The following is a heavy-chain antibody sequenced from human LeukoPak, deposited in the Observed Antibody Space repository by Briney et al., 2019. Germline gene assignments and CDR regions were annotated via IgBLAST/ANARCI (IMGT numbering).Heavy chain of an antibody. Sequence: ASVKVSCKVSGYTLTELSMHWVRQAPGKGLEWMGGFDPEDGETIYAQKFQGRVTMTEDTSTDTAYMELSSLRSEDTAVYYCATYGSSSFYYYYGMDVWGQGTTVTVSS. J-gene: IGHJ6*02. D-gene: IGHD6-13*01. V-gene: IGHV1-24*01. CDR3: ATYGSSSFYYYYGMDV. CDR2: FDPEDGET. CDR1: GYTLTELS.